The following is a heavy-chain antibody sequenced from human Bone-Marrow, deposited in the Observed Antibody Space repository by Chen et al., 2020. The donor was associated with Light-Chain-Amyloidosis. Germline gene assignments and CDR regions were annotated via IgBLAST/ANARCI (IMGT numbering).Heavy chain of an antibody. CDR3: ASWLEMTSNY. CDR2: INQDGSNE. Sequence: EMHLVASGGGLVQPGGSLRVSCAASGFSFSKSWMTWVRQVPLKGLEWVDNINQDGSNERYVDSLKGRFTISRDNAKNSLYLQMNSLRAEDTAVYYCASWLEMTSNYWGQGILVTVSS. CDR1: GFSFSKSW. V-gene: IGHV3-7*01. J-gene: IGHJ4*02. D-gene: IGHD6-19*01.